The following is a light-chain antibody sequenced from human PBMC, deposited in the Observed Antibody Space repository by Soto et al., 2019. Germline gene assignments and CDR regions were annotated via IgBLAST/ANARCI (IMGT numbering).Light chain of an antibody. Sequence: QSVLTQPASVSGSPGQSITISCTGTSSDVGGYNYVSWYQQHPGKAPKLMIYDVRNRPSGVSNRFSSSKSVNTASLTISGLQAEDEADYYCSSYTTISTYVFGAGTKVTVL. CDR3: SSYTTISTYV. CDR2: DVR. V-gene: IGLV2-14*01. J-gene: IGLJ1*01. CDR1: SSDVGGYNY.